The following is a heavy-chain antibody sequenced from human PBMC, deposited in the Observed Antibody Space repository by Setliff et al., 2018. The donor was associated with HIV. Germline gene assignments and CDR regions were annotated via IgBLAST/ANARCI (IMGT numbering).Heavy chain of an antibody. CDR3: AKDRGSYYGSGSYDY. CDR2: ISYDGSNN. J-gene: IGHJ4*02. D-gene: IGHD3-10*01. Sequence: GGSLRLSCAASGFTFSSYGMHWVRQAPGKGLEWVAVISYDGSNNYYADSVKGRFTISRDNSKNTLYLQMNSLRAEDTAVYYCAKDRGSYYGSGSYDYWGQGTLVTVSS. V-gene: IGHV3-30*18. CDR1: GFTFSSYG.